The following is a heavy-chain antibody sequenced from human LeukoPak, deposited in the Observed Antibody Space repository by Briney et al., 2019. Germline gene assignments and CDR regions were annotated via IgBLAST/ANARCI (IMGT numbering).Heavy chain of an antibody. J-gene: IGHJ3*02. CDR1: GFTFSSYG. CDR3: AKPLSVGSFDAAFDI. V-gene: IGHV3-30*02. Sequence: GXSLRLSCAASGFTFSSYGMQWVSQAPGKGGEGGAFIRYDGSKKYYEDSVKGRFTISRDNSKNTMYMKMNSLTAEDTAVYYCAKPLSVGSFDAAFDIWGQGTMVTVSS. CDR2: IRYDGSKK. D-gene: IGHD2-2*01.